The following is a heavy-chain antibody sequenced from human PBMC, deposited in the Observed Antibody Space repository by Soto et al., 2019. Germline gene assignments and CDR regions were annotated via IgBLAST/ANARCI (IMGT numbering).Heavy chain of an antibody. Sequence: GGSLRLCCAASGFTFSSYAMHWVRQAPGKGLEWVAVISYDGSNKYYADSVKGRFTISRDNSKNTLYLQMNSLRAEDTAVYYCARDWLYSGYDPVLGGQGTLVTVSS. D-gene: IGHD5-12*01. CDR1: GFTFSSYA. J-gene: IGHJ4*02. CDR3: ARDWLYSGYDPVL. V-gene: IGHV3-30-3*01. CDR2: ISYDGSNK.